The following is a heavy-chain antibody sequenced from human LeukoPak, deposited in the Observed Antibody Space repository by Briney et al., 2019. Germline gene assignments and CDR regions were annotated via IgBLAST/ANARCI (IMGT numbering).Heavy chain of an antibody. CDR3: ARQPYSSGWYNAFDI. D-gene: IGHD6-19*01. V-gene: IGHV4-34*01. CDR1: GGSFSGYY. CDR2: INHSGST. Sequence: SETLSLTCAVYGGSFSGYYWSWIRQPPGKGLEWIGEINHSGSTNYNPSLKSRVTISVDTSKNQFSLKLSSVTAADTAVYYCARQPYSSGWYNAFDIWGQGTMVTVSS. J-gene: IGHJ3*02.